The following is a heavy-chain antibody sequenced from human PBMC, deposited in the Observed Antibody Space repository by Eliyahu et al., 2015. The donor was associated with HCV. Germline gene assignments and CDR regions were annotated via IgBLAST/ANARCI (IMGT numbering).Heavy chain of an antibody. J-gene: IGHJ3*02. CDR1: GFTVXSND. CDR2: IYSGGST. CDR3: AGDRYDAFEI. D-gene: IGHD3-9*01. Sequence: EVQLVESGGGLIQPGGSLRLSCAAXGFTVXSNDMSWVRQAPGKGLEWVSVIYSGGSTYYADSVKGRFTISRDSSKNTLYLQMYTLRAEDTAVYYCAGDRYDAFEIWGQGTMVTVSS. V-gene: IGHV3-53*01.